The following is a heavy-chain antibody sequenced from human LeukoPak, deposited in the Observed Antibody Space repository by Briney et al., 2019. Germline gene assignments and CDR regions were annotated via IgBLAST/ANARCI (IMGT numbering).Heavy chain of an antibody. CDR1: GFTFSIYA. CDR3: AKDRGHSSGWYTEY. D-gene: IGHD6-19*01. Sequence: GGSLKLSCAASGFTFSIYAMSWVRQAPGKGLEWVSTISDTGGSTYYADSVKGRFTISRDNSKNTLYLQMNSLRAEDTAVYYCAKDRGHSSGWYTEYWGQGTLVTVSS. CDR2: ISDTGGST. V-gene: IGHV3-23*01. J-gene: IGHJ4*02.